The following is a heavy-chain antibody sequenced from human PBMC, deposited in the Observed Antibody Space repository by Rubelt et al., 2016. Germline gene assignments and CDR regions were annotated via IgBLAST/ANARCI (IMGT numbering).Heavy chain of an antibody. CDR2: IYYSGST. J-gene: IGHJ6*03. CDR3: ARLGGSGTTSYYYYMDV. Sequence: QLQLQESGPGLVKPSETLSLTCTVSGGSISSSSYYWGWIRQPPGKGLEWIGSIYYSGSTNYNPSLKGRVTISVDTSKNQFSLKLSSVTAADTAVYYCARLGGSGTTSYYYYMDVWGKGTTVTVSS. V-gene: IGHV4-39*07. D-gene: IGHD1-7*01. CDR1: GGSISSSSYY.